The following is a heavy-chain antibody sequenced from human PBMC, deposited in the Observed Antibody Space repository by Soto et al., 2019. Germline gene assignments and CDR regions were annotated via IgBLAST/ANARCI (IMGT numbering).Heavy chain of an antibody. CDR3: VRDHLGYCSGDSACSWPEYFDY. J-gene: IGHJ4*02. Sequence: GGSLRLSCAASGLTFSSYWMHWVRQAPGKGLVWVSRINSDGSSTNYADSVKGRFTISRDNAKNTLYLQMTSLRDDDTAVYYCVRDHLGYCSGDSACSWPEYFDYWGQGTLVTVSS. V-gene: IGHV3-74*01. CDR2: INSDGSST. D-gene: IGHD2-15*01. CDR1: GLTFSSYW.